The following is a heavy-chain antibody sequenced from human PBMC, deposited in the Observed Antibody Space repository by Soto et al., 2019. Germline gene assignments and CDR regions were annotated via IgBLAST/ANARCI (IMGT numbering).Heavy chain of an antibody. CDR2: ISGSGGST. CDR3: AKDNHWIAAAGFDY. V-gene: IGHV3-23*01. D-gene: IGHD6-13*01. CDR1: GFTFSRYA. J-gene: IGHJ4*02. Sequence: GGSLRLSCAAPGFTFSRYAMSWVRQAPGKGLEWVSAISGSGGSTYYADSVKGRFTISRDNSKNTLYLQMNSLRAEDTAVYYCAKDNHWIAAAGFDYWGQGTLVTVS.